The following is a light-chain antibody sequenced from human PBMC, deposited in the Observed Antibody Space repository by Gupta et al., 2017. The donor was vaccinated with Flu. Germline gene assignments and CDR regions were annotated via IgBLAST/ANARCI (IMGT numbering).Light chain of an antibody. Sequence: VTLGERATLNCKSNRSVLSTSNNKNFLAWFQHKLGQPPRLLIHSASTREVGVPSRFSGGGSGTDFTLTINSLQTEDVAIYYCQQYYSTHTFGPGIRPEMK. CDR3: QQYYSTHT. J-gene: IGKJ5*01. V-gene: IGKV4-1*01. CDR1: RSVLSTSNNKNF. CDR2: SAS.